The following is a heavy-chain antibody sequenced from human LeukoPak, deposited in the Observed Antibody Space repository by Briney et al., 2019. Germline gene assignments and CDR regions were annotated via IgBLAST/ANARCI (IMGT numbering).Heavy chain of an antibody. D-gene: IGHD2-2*01. J-gene: IGHJ4*02. CDR1: GFTFSDYY. CDR2: ISSSGSTI. CDR3: ARVDCSSTSCPHKGYYFDY. V-gene: IGHV3-11*01. Sequence: PGGSLRLSCAASGFTFSDYYMSWIRQAPGKGLEWVSYISSSGSTIYYADSVKGRFTISRDNAKNSLYLQMNSLRAEDTAVYYCARVDCSSTSCPHKGYYFDYWGQGTLVTVSS.